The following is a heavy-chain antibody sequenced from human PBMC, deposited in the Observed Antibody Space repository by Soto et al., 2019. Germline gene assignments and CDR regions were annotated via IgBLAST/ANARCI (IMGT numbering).Heavy chain of an antibody. V-gene: IGHV5-51*01. CDR3: ERQGEPATPMILDY. J-gene: IGHJ4*02. CDR1: GYSFTTFW. D-gene: IGHD3-22*01. CDR2: VHPNDSET. Sequence: PGESLKISCRVSGYSFTTFWIGWVRQMSGKGLEWVGIVHPNDSETSYSSSFQGRVTISADRSSNTAYLQWSSLQASDTDMYYCERQGEPATPMILDYWGQGTLVTVSS.